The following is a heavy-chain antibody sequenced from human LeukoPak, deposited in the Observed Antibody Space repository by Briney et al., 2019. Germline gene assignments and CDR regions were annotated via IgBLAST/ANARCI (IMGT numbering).Heavy chain of an antibody. V-gene: IGHV1-2*02. CDR3: ARDVGEYCSSTNCYASHY. CDR2: INPKSGGT. CDR1: GYTFIDYY. Sequence: ASVKVSCKTSGYTFIDYYIHWVRQAPGQGLEWMGWINPKSGGTNYAQTSQGRVTMTRDTSISTAYMELSSLRSDDTAVYYCARDVGEYCSSTNCYASHYWGQGTLVTVSS. J-gene: IGHJ4*02. D-gene: IGHD2-2*01.